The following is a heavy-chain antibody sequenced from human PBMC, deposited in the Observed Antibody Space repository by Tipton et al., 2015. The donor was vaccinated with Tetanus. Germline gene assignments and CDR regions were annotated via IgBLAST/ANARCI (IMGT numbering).Heavy chain of an antibody. CDR2: IDSAGDT. CDR1: GFTFSTFD. CDR3: AKGPGHSYWYFDL. Sequence: SLRLSCAASGFTFSTFDMHWVRQVTGKGLEWVSAIDSAGDTYYPDSVKGRFTISRDNAKNSLYLQMSSLRAEDTALYYCAKGPGHSYWYFDLWGRGTLVTVSS. J-gene: IGHJ2*01. D-gene: IGHD2-21*02. V-gene: IGHV3-13*01.